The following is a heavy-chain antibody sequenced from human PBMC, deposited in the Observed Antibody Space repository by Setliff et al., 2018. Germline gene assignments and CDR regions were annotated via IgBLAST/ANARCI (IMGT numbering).Heavy chain of an antibody. J-gene: IGHJ6*02. V-gene: IGHV1-18*01. CDR3: ARVGSSSWLHPDVYYYYGMDV. CDR2: ISAYNGNT. D-gene: IGHD6-13*01. Sequence: ASVKVPCKASGYTFTSYGISWVRQAPGQGLEWMGWISAYNGNTNYAQKLQGRVPMTTDTSTSTAYMELRSLRSDDTAVYYCARVGSSSWLHPDVYYYYGMDVWGQGTTVTVSS. CDR1: GYTFTSYG.